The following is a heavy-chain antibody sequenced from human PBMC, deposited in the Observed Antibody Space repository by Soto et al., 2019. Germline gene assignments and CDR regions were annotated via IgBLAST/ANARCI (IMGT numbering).Heavy chain of an antibody. CDR1: GFTFANYA. CDR3: STLGGPHLESRDY. D-gene: IGHD1-1*01. CDR2: IIESGDSV. Sequence: GGSLRLSCAASGFTFANYAMSWVRQAPGMGLEWVSTIIESGDSVNYAESVKGRFTVSRDNAKDTLYLQMNNLRAEDTALYYCSTLGGPHLESRDYWGQGTLVTVSS. J-gene: IGHJ4*02. V-gene: IGHV3-23*01.